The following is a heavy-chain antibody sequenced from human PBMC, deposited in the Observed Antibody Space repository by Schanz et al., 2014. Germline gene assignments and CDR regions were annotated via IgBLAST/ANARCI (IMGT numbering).Heavy chain of an antibody. CDR1: GYVFTAYY. V-gene: IGHV1-2*02. Sequence: QVQLVQSGAEVKKPGASVRVSCKASGYVFTAYYMHWVRQAPGQGLEWMGVTNPNGGAEFAQKFQGRISMTRDTSTPTFYMELSSLTSDDTAVYFCARDVGRPGHFWYFDLWGRGTLVTVSS. J-gene: IGHJ2*01. CDR2: TNPNGGA. D-gene: IGHD1-1*01. CDR3: ARDVGRPGHFWYFDL.